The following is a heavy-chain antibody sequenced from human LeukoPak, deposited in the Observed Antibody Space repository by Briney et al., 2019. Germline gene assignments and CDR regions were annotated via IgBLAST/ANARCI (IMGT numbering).Heavy chain of an antibody. CDR2: ISSSSSTI. Sequence: GGSLSLSCAASGFTFSSYSMNWVRQAPGKGLEWISYISSSSSTIYYADSVKGRFTISRDNAKNSLSLQMNSLRAEDTAVYYCARSPLGYSYGFDYWGQGTLVTVSS. V-gene: IGHV3-48*01. D-gene: IGHD5-18*01. CDR1: GFTFSSYS. J-gene: IGHJ4*02. CDR3: ARSPLGYSYGFDY.